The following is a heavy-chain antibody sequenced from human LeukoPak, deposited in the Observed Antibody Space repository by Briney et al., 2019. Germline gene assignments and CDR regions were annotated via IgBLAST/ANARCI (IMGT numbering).Heavy chain of an antibody. CDR3: ARDRSSSWYGWFDP. CDR1: GYTFTSYG. Sequence: ASVKVSCKASGYTFTSYGISWVRQAPGQGLEWMGWISAYNGNTNYAQKLQGRVTMTTDTSTSTAYMELRSLRPDDTAVYYCARDRSSSWYGWFDPWGQGTLVTVSS. V-gene: IGHV1-18*01. D-gene: IGHD6-13*01. CDR2: ISAYNGNT. J-gene: IGHJ5*02.